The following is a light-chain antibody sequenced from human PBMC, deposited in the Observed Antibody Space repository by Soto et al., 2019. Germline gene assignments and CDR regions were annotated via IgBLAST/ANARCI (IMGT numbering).Light chain of an antibody. Sequence: EIVLTQSPGTLSLSPGERATFSCRASQSVSTTYLAWYQQKPGQAPGLLVYDVSTRATGIPDRFSGSGSGTDFTLTISRLEPEDFAVYYCQQYVTSPPRLTFGGGTKVEIK. CDR2: DVS. J-gene: IGKJ4*01. CDR3: QQYVTSPPRLT. V-gene: IGKV3-20*01. CDR1: QSVSTTY.